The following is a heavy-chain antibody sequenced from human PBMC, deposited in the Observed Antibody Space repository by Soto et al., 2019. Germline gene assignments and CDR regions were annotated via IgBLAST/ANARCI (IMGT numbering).Heavy chain of an antibody. CDR1: GGSISISNW. CDR2: IYHSGST. V-gene: IGHV4-4*02. Sequence: PSETLSVTCAFSGGSISISNWWSCVRQPPGKGLEWIGEIYHSGSTNYNPSLKSRVTISVDKSKNQFSLKLSSVTAADTAVYYRRAVAGSADYYGMDVWGQGTTVTVSS. CDR3: RAVAGSADYYGMDV. J-gene: IGHJ6*01. D-gene: IGHD6-19*01.